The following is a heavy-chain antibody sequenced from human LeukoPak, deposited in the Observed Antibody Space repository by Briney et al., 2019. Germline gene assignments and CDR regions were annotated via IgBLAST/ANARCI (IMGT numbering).Heavy chain of an antibody. CDR2: IYYSGST. D-gene: IGHD6-19*01. J-gene: IGHJ4*02. V-gene: IGHV4-39*07. CDR1: GGSISSSSYY. Sequence: PSETLSLTCTVPGGSISSSSYYWGWIRQPPGKGLEWIGSIYYSGSTYYNPSLKSRVTISVDTSKNQFSLKLSSVTAADTAVYYCATEGGGWHIDYWGQGTLVTVSS. CDR3: ATEGGGWHIDY.